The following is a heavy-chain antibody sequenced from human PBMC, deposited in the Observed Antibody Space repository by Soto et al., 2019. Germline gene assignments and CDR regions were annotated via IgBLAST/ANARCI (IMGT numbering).Heavy chain of an antibody. CDR2: IGTAGDT. CDR1: GFTFSSYD. Sequence: GGSLRLSCAASGFTFSSYDMHWVRQATGKGLEWVSAIGTAGDTYYPGSVKGRFTISRENAKNSLYLQMNSLRAGDTAVYYCARARAVTTGDAFDIWGQGTMVTVS. CDR3: ARARAVTTGDAFDI. J-gene: IGHJ3*02. D-gene: IGHD4-17*01. V-gene: IGHV3-13*01.